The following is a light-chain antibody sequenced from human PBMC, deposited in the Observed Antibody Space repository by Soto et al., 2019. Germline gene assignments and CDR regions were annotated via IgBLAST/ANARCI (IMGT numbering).Light chain of an antibody. V-gene: IGLV2-14*03. Sequence: QSALTQPASVSGSPGESITIPCTGTSSDVGAYNYVSWYQQHPGKAPKLMIYDVSNRPSGVSNRFSGSKSGNTASLTISGLQAEDEADYYCSSYTSTNSLFGGGTQLTVL. CDR2: DVS. CDR3: SSYTSTNSL. CDR1: SSDVGAYNY. J-gene: IGLJ2*01.